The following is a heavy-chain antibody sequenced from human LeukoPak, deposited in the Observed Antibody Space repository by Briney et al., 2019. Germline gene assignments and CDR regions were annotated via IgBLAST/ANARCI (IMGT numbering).Heavy chain of an antibody. CDR1: GFTFSRHW. V-gene: IGHV3-7*01. CDR3: ARGPSTYCSSTSCYSDY. Sequence: GGSLRLSCAASGFTFSRHWMNWVRQAPGKGLEWVANIKQDESDKFYADSVKGRFTISRDNAKNSLYLHMHSLRAEDTAVYYCARGPSTYCSSTSCYSDYWGQGSLVIVSS. J-gene: IGHJ4*02. D-gene: IGHD2-2*01. CDR2: IKQDESDK.